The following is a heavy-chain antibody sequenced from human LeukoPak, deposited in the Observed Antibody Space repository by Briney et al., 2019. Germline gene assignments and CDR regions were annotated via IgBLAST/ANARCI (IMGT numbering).Heavy chain of an antibody. CDR1: GFTFSSYA. Sequence: GGSLRLSCAASGFTFSSYAMSWVRQAPGKRLEWVSAISSSGGSTYYADSVKGRFTISRDNSKNTLYLQMNSLRAEDTAVYYCAKKVAAGFYYFDYWGQGTLVTVSS. V-gene: IGHV3-23*01. D-gene: IGHD6-13*01. CDR2: ISSSGGST. J-gene: IGHJ4*02. CDR3: AKKVAAGFYYFDY.